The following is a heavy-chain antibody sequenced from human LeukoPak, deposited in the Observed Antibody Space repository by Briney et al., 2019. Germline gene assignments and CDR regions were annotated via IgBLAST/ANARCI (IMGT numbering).Heavy chain of an antibody. Sequence: SVKVSCKASGGIFSSHTISWVRQAPGQGLEWMGRIIPMFGIANYAQKFQDRVTITADKSTSAAYMELSSLRSEDTAIYYCARDLDYWGQGTLVTVSS. J-gene: IGHJ4*02. CDR3: ARDLDY. V-gene: IGHV1-69*04. CDR1: GGIFSSHT. CDR2: IIPMFGIA.